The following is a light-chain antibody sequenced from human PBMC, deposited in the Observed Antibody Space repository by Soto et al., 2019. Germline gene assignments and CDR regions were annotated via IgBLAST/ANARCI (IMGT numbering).Light chain of an antibody. Sequence: IVLTQSPGTLSLSPGERATLSCRTSHSVSNTYVAWYQQKPGQAPRLPIYDTSSRVTGIPDRCSGSGSGTDFTLNISWLEPEDFAVFYCQQYGTSEIIFGQGTRLE. CDR2: DTS. V-gene: IGKV3-20*01. CDR1: HSVSNTY. CDR3: QQYGTSEII. J-gene: IGKJ5*01.